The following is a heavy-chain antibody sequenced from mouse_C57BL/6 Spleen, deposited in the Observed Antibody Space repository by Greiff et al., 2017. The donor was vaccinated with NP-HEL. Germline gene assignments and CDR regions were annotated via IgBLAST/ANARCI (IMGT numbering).Heavy chain of an antibody. CDR1: GYTFTDYE. J-gene: IGHJ4*01. CDR3: TNMVIGAMDY. CDR2: IDPETGGT. V-gene: IGHV1-15*01. Sequence: QVQLQQSGAELVRPGASVTLSCKASGYTFTDYEMHWVKQTPVHGLEWIGAIDPETGGTAYNQKFKGKAILTADKSSSTAYMELRSLTSEDAAVYYGTNMVIGAMDYWGQGTSVTVSS. D-gene: IGHD2-2*01.